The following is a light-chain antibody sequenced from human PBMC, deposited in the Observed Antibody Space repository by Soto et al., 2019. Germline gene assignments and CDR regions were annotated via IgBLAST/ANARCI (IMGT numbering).Light chain of an antibody. CDR3: QQLSRYPLT. Sequence: IQLTQSPSVLSSSGGETVTITCRASQALSNYLAWYQLKPGKAPDLLIYSASTLQSGVPSRFSGSGSETEFSLTIRALQPEDFATYYCQQLSRYPLTFGGGTKVDIK. CDR2: SAS. V-gene: IGKV1-9*01. J-gene: IGKJ4*01. CDR1: QALSNY.